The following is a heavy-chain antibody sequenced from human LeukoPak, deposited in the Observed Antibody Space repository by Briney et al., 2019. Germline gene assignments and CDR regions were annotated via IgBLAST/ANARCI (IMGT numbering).Heavy chain of an antibody. CDR1: GGSISSYY. V-gene: IGHV4-59*01. CDR3: ARDGIVVVTADYYYMDV. CDR2: IYYSGST. Sequence: PSETLSLTCTVSGGSISSYYWSWIREPPGKGLEWIGYIYYSGSTNYNPSLKSRVTISVDTSKNQFSLKLSSVTAADTAVYYCARDGIVVVTADYYYMDVWGKGTTVTVSS. J-gene: IGHJ6*03. D-gene: IGHD2-21*02.